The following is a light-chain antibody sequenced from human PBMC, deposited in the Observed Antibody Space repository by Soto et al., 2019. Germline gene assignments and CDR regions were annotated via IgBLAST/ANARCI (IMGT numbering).Light chain of an antibody. CDR1: QSVIIRY. J-gene: IGKJ5*01. CDR3: QQYGSSLIT. V-gene: IGKV3-20*01. CDR2: GAS. Sequence: LTRSPGTLSLSPGERATLSFISSQSVIIRYLAWYHQKPGQAPRLLIYGASSRATGIPDRFSGSGSGTDFTLTISRLEPEDFAVYYCQQYGSSLITFGQGTRLEIK.